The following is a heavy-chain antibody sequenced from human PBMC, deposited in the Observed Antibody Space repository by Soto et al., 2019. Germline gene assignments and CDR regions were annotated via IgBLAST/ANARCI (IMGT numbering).Heavy chain of an antibody. V-gene: IGHV3-30*18. CDR2: ISYDGSNK. D-gene: IGHD6-13*01. J-gene: IGHJ6*03. CDR3: ANEDSSSWKNNYYYYYYMDV. Sequence: GGSLRLSCAASGFTFSSYGMHWVRQAPGKGLEWVAVISYDGSNKYYADSVKGRFTISRDNSKNTLYLQMNSLRAEDTAVYYCANEDSSSWKNNYYYYYYMDVWGKGTTVTVSS. CDR1: GFTFSSYG.